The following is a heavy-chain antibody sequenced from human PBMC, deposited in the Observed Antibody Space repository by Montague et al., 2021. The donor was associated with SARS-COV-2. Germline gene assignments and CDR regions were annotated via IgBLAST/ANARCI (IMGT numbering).Heavy chain of an antibody. Sequence: SETLSLTCTVSGGSIDSYYWSWLRQPPGKGLEWIGYIYYRGTTNYNPSLESRVTMSVDTSKNHFSLNLSSVTAADTATYYCARELQYNWFDPWGQGTLVTVSS. CDR1: GGSIDSYY. J-gene: IGHJ5*02. V-gene: IGHV4-59*01. D-gene: IGHD2-21*02. CDR3: ARELQYNWFDP. CDR2: IYYRGTT.